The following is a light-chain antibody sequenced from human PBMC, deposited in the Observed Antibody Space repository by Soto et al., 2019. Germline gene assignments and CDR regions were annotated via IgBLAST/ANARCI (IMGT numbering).Light chain of an antibody. CDR2: DAY. CDR1: QSFRGL. CDR3: QQRHMWPIT. V-gene: IGKV3-11*01. Sequence: EVVLTQSPVTLSLAPCERVTVSCRASQSFRGLLAWYQQKPGQAPRLLIYDAYNRATGIPPRFSGSGSGTDFTLTISSLEPEDSAVYYCQQRHMWPITFGQGTRLEIK. J-gene: IGKJ5*01.